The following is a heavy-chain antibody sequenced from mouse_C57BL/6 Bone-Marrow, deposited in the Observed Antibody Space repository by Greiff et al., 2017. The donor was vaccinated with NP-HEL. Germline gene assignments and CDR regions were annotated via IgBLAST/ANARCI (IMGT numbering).Heavy chain of an antibody. J-gene: IGHJ3*01. CDR1: GYTFTSYG. D-gene: IGHD2-1*01. CDR2: IYPRSGNT. V-gene: IGHV1-81*01. Sequence: VQLKQSGAELARPGASVKLSCKASGYTFTSYGISWVKQRTGQGLEWIGEIYPRSGNTYYNEKFKGKATLTADKSSSTAYMELRSLTSEDSAVYFCAREGYYGNYVVFAYWGQGTLVTVSA. CDR3: AREGYYGNYVVFAY.